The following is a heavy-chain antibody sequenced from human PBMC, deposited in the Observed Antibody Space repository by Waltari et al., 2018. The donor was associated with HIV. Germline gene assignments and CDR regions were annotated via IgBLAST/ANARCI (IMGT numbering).Heavy chain of an antibody. Sequence: EVQLVESGGGSVQPGGSLRLSCAASGFTFSSNTLTWVRRAPGKGLKWVANKKQDGSEEYDADSVKGRFTISRDNAKNSLYLQMKSLRAEDTAVYYCASLYCSGGSCYDYWGQGTLVTVSS. V-gene: IGHV3-7*01. CDR1: GFTFSSNT. D-gene: IGHD2-15*01. J-gene: IGHJ4*02. CDR3: ASLYCSGGSCYDY. CDR2: KKQDGSEE.